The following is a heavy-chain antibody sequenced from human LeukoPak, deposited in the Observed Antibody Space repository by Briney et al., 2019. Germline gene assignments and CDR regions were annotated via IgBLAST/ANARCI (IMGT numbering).Heavy chain of an antibody. CDR2: IYYSGST. D-gene: IGHD6-19*01. Sequence: SETLSLTCTVSGGSISSYYWSWIRQPPGKGLEWIGYIYYSGSTNYNPSLKSRVTISVNTSKNQFSLKLSSVTAADTAVYYCAREGIAVAGTGEFDYWGREPWSPSPQ. V-gene: IGHV4-59*01. J-gene: IGHJ4*02. CDR1: GGSISSYY. CDR3: AREGIAVAGTGEFDY.